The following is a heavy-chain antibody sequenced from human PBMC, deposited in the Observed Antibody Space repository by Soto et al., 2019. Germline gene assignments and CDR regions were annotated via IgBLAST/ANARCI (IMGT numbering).Heavy chain of an antibody. CDR3: AGAAMKQWLVPPGFWDYYYGMDV. V-gene: IGHV3-30-3*01. CDR2: ISYDGSNK. CDR1: GFTFSSYA. J-gene: IGHJ6*02. Sequence: GGSLRLCCAASGFTFSSYAMHWVRQAPGKGLEWVAVISYDGSNKYYADSVKGRFTISRDNSKNTLYLQMNSLRAEDTAVYYCAGAAMKQWLVPPGFWDYYYGMDVWGQGTTVTVSS. D-gene: IGHD6-19*01.